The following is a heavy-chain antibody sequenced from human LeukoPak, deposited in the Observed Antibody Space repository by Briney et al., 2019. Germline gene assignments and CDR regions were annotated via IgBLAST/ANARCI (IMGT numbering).Heavy chain of an antibody. CDR2: ISAYNGNT. J-gene: IGHJ5*02. V-gene: IGHV1-18*01. CDR3: ARGPLYYYDSSGPNWFDP. D-gene: IGHD3-22*01. Sequence: ASVKVSCKASGYTFTSYGISWVRQAPGQGLGWMGWISAYNGNTNYAQKLQGRVTMTTDTSTSTAYMELRSLRSDDTAVYYCARGPLYYYDSSGPNWFDPWGQGTLVTVSS. CDR1: GYTFTSYG.